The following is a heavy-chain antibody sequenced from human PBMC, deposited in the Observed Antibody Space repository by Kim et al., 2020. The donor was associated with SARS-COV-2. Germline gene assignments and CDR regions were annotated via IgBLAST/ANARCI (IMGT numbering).Heavy chain of an antibody. CDR1: GYTFTGYY. Sequence: ASVKVSCKTSGYTFTGYYIHWVRPAPGQGLEWMGRINPNSGGTNYAQNFQGRVSMTRDTSISTTYLELSRLGSDDTAVYYCTTADMVSFGAVINVGYYFDYWGQGTLVTVSS. V-gene: IGHV1-2*06. CDR2: INPNSGGT. D-gene: IGHD3-16*02. J-gene: IGHJ4*02. CDR3: TTADMVSFGAVINVGYYFDY.